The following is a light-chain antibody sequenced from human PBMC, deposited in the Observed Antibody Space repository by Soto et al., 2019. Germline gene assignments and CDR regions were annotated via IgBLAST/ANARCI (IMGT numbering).Light chain of an antibody. CDR2: HAS. CDR3: QQHDSWWT. Sequence: DIQMTQSPSTLSASVGDRVTITCRASQSISSWLAWYQQKPGKAPKLLIYHASSLESGVPSRFSGSGPGTEFTLTINSLQPDDFATYYCQQHDSWWTFGQGTKVEIK. J-gene: IGKJ1*01. V-gene: IGKV1-5*01. CDR1: QSISSW.